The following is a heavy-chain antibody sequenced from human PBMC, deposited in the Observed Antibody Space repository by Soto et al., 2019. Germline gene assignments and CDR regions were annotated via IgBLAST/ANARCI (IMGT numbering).Heavy chain of an antibody. CDR3: AKDRRISGAFDI. CDR1: GFTFSSYA. Sequence: GGSLRLSCAASGFTFSSYAMSWVRQAPGKGLEWVSAISGDGGSTYYADSVKGRFTISRDNSKNTLYLQMNSLRAEETAVYYCAKDRRISGAFDIWGQGTMVTVSS. CDR2: ISGDGGST. D-gene: IGHD1-26*01. J-gene: IGHJ3*02. V-gene: IGHV3-23*01.